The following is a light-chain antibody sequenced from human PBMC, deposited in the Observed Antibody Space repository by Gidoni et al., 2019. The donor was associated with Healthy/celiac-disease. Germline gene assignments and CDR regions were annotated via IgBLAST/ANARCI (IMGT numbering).Light chain of an antibody. V-gene: IGKV4-1*01. Sequence: DIVMTQYPDSLAVSLGEGATINGKSSQSVLYSSNNKNYLVWYQQRPGQPPKLLIYRASTRESGVPERFSGSGSGTDFTLTISSLQAEDVAVYYCQQYYSTPFTFGPGTKVDIK. CDR3: QQYYSTPFT. J-gene: IGKJ3*01. CDR1: QSVLYSSNNKNY. CDR2: RAS.